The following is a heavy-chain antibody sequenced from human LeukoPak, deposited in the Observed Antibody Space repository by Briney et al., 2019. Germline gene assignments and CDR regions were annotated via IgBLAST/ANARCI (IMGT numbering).Heavy chain of an antibody. D-gene: IGHD3-22*01. V-gene: IGHV3-30*18. CDR1: GFTFSSYG. J-gene: IGHJ4*02. CDR3: AKVGLYDSSRTPTDY. CDR2: ISYDGSNK. Sequence: GRSLRLSCAASGFTFSSYGMHWVRQAPGEGLEWVAVISYDGSNKYYADSVKGRFTISRGNSKNTLYLQMNSLRAEDTAVYYCAKVGLYDSSRTPTDYWGQGTLVTVSS.